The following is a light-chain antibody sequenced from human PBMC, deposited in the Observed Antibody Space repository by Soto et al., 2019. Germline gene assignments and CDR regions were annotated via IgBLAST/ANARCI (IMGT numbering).Light chain of an antibody. Sequence: EVVLTQSPGTLSLSPGDRATLSCRASQTVASNFLAWYQHKPGQSPRLLIYGASTRATDIPDRFSGRGAGPDFTLTISRLEPEDSAVYYCQQYGTSPPLTFGGGTKVEIK. CDR3: QQYGTSPPLT. CDR2: GAS. CDR1: QTVASNF. J-gene: IGKJ4*01. V-gene: IGKV3-20*01.